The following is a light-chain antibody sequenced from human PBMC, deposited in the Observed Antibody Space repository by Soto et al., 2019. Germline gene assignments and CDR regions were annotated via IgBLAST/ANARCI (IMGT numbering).Light chain of an antibody. CDR2: WAS. CDR3: QRYYNTPLT. V-gene: IGKV4-1*01. Sequence: DILMTQSPESLTVSVGERATINCKSSQSLLYRSTNKNYLAWYQQKPGQPPKLLIYWASTLESGVPDRFSGSVSGTDFTLTISKVQAEDVAVYYCQRYYNTPLTFGGGTKVEIK. CDR1: QSLLYRSTNKNY. J-gene: IGKJ4*01.